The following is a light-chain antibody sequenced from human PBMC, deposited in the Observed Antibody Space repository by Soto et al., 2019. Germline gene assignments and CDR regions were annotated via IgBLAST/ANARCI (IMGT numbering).Light chain of an antibody. CDR2: LDSDGSH. CDR3: QTWGTGIHVV. V-gene: IGLV4-69*01. Sequence: QLVLTQSPSASASLGASVKLTCTLSSGHSSYAIAWHQQQPEKGPRYLMKLDSDGSHTKGDAIPDRFSGSSAGAERYLTISRLQSEDEADYYFQTWGTGIHVVFGGGTKLTVL. J-gene: IGLJ2*01. CDR1: SGHSSYA.